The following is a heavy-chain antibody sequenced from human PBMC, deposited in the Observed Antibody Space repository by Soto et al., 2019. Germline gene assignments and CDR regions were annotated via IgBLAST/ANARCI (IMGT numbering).Heavy chain of an antibody. Sequence: QLLQSGAEVRKPGASVKVSCKASGYTFIDYYMHWVRQAPGQGLEWMGWINPDTDDTHYAQKFQGRLIMTRDTSINTVYMELSRMTSDDTAVYYCARHYFDRSGLYGMDLWGQGTTVTVSS. J-gene: IGHJ6*02. D-gene: IGHD3-22*01. CDR2: INPDTDDT. V-gene: IGHV1-2*02. CDR1: GYTFIDYY. CDR3: ARHYFDRSGLYGMDL.